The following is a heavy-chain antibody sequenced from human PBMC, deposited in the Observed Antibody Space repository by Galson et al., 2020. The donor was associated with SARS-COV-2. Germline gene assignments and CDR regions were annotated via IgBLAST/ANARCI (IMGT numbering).Heavy chain of an antibody. V-gene: IGHV4-61*09. J-gene: IGHJ6*03. CDR2: INTRGST. CDR3: ARFYYDSSGYYYLPSYYYYYMDV. Sequence: SETLSLTCTVSGGSISSGSYYWSWIRQPAGKGLEWIGHINTRGSTNYNPSLKSRVTISVDTTKYQFSLKLSSVTAADTAVYYCARFYYDSSGYYYLPSYYYYYMDVWGKGTTVTVSS. CDR1: GGSISSGSYY. D-gene: IGHD3-22*01.